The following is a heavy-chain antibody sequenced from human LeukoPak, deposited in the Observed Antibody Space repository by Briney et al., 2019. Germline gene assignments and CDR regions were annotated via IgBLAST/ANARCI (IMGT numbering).Heavy chain of an antibody. J-gene: IGHJ4*02. CDR2: INPNSGDT. Sequence: GASVKVSCKASGYTFTAYYMHWVRQAPGQGLEWMGWINPNSGDTKYAQKFQGRVTMTRDTSISTAYMELSRLRSDDTAVYYCARDPRGNVDTAMDYWGQGALVTVSS. CDR3: ARDPRGNVDTAMDY. CDR1: GYTFTAYY. D-gene: IGHD5-18*01. V-gene: IGHV1-2*02.